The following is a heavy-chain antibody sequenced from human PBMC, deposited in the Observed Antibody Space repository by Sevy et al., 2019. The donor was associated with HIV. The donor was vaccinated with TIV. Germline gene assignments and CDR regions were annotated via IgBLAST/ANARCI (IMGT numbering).Heavy chain of an antibody. J-gene: IGHJ6*02. CDR1: GFTFSSYG. D-gene: IGHD2-2*01. CDR2: IWYDGSNK. V-gene: IGHV3-33*01. CDR3: AREPTIVVVPAVYYYGMDV. Sequence: GGSLRLSCAASGFTFSSYGMHWVRQAPGKGLEWVAVIWYDGSNKYYADSVKGRFTISRDNSKNTLYLQMNSLRAEDTAGYYCAREPTIVVVPAVYYYGMDVWGQGTTVTVSS.